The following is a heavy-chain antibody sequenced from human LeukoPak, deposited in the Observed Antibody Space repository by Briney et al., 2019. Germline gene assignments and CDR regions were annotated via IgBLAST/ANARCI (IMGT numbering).Heavy chain of an antibody. D-gene: IGHD3-10*01. CDR2: IKSKTDGETT. Sequence: PGGSLRLSCVDSGFTFTNAWMSWVRQAPGKGLEWIGRIKSKTDGETTNYAEPVRGRFTISRDDSKSAVYLQMNSLKIEDTAVYYCTTNLGTYYHGSQRLIPIDYWGQGTLVTVSS. J-gene: IGHJ4*02. CDR1: GFTFTNAW. CDR3: TTNLGTYYHGSQRLIPIDY. V-gene: IGHV3-15*01.